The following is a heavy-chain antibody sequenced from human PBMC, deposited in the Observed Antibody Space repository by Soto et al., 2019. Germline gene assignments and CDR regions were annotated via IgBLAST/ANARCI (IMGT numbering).Heavy chain of an antibody. CDR2: ISSSRSTI. Sequence: EVQLVESGGGLVQPGGSLRLSCAASGFTFSSYEMNWVRQAPGKGLEWVSYISSSRSTIYYADSVKGRFTISKDNAKNSLDSQINSLITEDTAGYYCERILYDFCSLPGGMDVWGQGTTVPVSS. V-gene: IGHV3-48*03. CDR3: ERILYDFCSLPGGMDV. J-gene: IGHJ6*02. D-gene: IGHD3-3*01. CDR1: GFTFSSYE.